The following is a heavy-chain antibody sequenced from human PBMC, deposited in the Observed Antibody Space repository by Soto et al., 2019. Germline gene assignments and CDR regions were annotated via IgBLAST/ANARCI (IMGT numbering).Heavy chain of an antibody. J-gene: IGHJ6*02. CDR2: FSDSGST. V-gene: IGHV4-34*01. Sequence: SETLSLTCAVYGGSFSGNYWSWIRQPPGKGLEWIGEFSDSGSTNYNPSLKSRVTISEDMSKSQFSLKLSSVTAADTAVYYCARGNFYYGLDVWGQGTTVTVSS. CDR3: ARGNFYYGLDV. CDR1: GGSFSGNY.